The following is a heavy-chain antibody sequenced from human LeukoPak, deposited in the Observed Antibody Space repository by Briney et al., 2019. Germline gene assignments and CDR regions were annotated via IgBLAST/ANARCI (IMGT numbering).Heavy chain of an antibody. D-gene: IGHD3-10*01. CDR3: AKRSGVLLWFGAHRVGYFDY. CDR1: GFTFSNYE. V-gene: IGHV3-23*01. J-gene: IGHJ4*02. CDR2: ISGSGGST. Sequence: GGPLRLSCEASGFTFSNYEMNWVRQAPGKGLEWVSAISGSGGSTYYADSVKGRFTISRDNSKNTLYLQMNSLRAEDTAVYYCAKRSGVLLWFGAHRVGYFDYWGQGTLVTVSS.